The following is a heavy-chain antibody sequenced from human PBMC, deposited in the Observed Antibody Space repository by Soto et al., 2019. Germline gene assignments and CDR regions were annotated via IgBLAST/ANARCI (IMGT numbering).Heavy chain of an antibody. D-gene: IGHD3-3*01. V-gene: IGHV4-39*01. CDR1: GGSSSDSGYC. CDR2: IYYSGST. CDR3: ARSPMGFWHTPYGHYYRDA. Sequence: TVAGGSSSDSGYCWGLISKPPGKGLEWIGSIYYSGSTYYNPSLKSRVTISVDTSKNQFSLKLSSVTAADTAVYYCARSPMGFWHTPYGHYYRDACGKGTPV. J-gene: IGHJ6*03.